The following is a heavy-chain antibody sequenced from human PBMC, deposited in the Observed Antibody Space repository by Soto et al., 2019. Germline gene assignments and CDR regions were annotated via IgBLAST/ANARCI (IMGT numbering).Heavy chain of an antibody. J-gene: IGHJ6*02. CDR2: IIPIFGTA. CDR3: ARPPNNYYDSSGYHPWYYYYGMDV. CDR1: GGTFSSYA. D-gene: IGHD3-22*01. Sequence: GASVKVSCKASGGTFSSYAISWVRQAPGQGLEWMGGIIPIFGTANYAQKFQGRVTITADESTSTAYMELSSLRSEDTAVYYCARPPNNYYDSSGYHPWYYYYGMDVWGQGTTVTVSS. V-gene: IGHV1-69*13.